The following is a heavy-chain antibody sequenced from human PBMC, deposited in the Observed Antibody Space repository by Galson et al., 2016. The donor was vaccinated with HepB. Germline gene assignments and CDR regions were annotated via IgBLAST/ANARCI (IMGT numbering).Heavy chain of an antibody. CDR1: GGPINGYY. CDR3: ARDLGGSGTYASWYFDI. CDR2: IYTSGNT. J-gene: IGHJ2*01. Sequence: SETLSLTCTVSGGPINGYYWSWLRQPAGKGPAWIGRIYTSGNTNYNHSLKSRVTVSVDTSKNQLSLRLTSVTAADTAVYYCARDLGGSGTYASWYFDIWGRGTLVTVSS. D-gene: IGHD3-10*01. V-gene: IGHV4-4*07.